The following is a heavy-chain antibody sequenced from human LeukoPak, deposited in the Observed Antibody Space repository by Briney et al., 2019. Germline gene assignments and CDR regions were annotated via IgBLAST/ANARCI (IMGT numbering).Heavy chain of an antibody. Sequence: SETLSLTCTVSGGSISSYYWSWIRQPAGKGLEWIGYIYYSGSTNYNPSLKSRVTISVDTSKNQFSLKLSSVTAADTAVYYCARDTIAVAGFDYWGQGTLVTVSS. CDR1: GGSISSYY. CDR2: IYYSGST. V-gene: IGHV4-59*01. D-gene: IGHD6-19*01. CDR3: ARDTIAVAGFDY. J-gene: IGHJ4*02.